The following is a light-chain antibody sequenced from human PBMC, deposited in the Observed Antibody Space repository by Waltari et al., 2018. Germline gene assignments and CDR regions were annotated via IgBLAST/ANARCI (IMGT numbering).Light chain of an antibody. J-gene: IGKJ2*01. CDR1: QVLTTN. V-gene: IGKV3-15*01. CDR2: GAS. CDR3: HQYNDGPPFN. Sequence: EIVMAQSPASLSVSPGERAIFSCRASQVLTTNVAWYQQKPGQPPRLLIYGASTRATDIPARFSGSGSGTEFTLTITSPQSEDVGVYYCHQYNDGPPFNFGQGTKLEIK.